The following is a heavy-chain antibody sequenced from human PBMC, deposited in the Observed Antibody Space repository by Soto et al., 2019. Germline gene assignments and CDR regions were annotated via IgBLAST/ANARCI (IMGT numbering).Heavy chain of an antibody. CDR2: INHSGST. J-gene: IGHJ4*02. CDR3: ARGRRYSYGYWPFDY. Sequence: LEILSLTCAVYGGSFSGYCWSWIRQPPGKGLEWIGEINHSGSTNYNPSLKSRVTISVDTSKNQFSLKLSSVTAADTAVYYCARGRRYSYGYWPFDYWGQGTLVTVSS. V-gene: IGHV4-34*01. D-gene: IGHD5-18*01. CDR1: GGSFSGYC.